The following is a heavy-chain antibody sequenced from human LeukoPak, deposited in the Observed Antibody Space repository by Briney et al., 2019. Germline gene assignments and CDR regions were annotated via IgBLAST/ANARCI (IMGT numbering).Heavy chain of an antibody. CDR3: ARQDYDILTGYLYGMDV. CDR2: IYYSGST. J-gene: IGHJ6*02. V-gene: IGHV4-59*08. Sequence: SETLSLTCTVSGGSISSYYWSWIRQPPGKGPEWIGYIYYSGSTNYNPSLKSRVTISVDTSKNQFSLKLSSVTAADTAVYYCARQDYDILTGYLYGMDVWGQGTTVTVSS. CDR1: GGSISSYY. D-gene: IGHD3-9*01.